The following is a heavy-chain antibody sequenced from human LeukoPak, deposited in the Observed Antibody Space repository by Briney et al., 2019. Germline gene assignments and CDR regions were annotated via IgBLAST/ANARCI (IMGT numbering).Heavy chain of an antibody. Sequence: PSETLSLTCAVYGGSFSGYYWSWIRQPPGKGLEWIGEINHSGSTNYNPSLKSRVTISVDTSKNQFSLELSSVTAADTAVYYCARMVYATSWDYYYGMDVWGQGTTVTVSS. D-gene: IGHD2-8*01. J-gene: IGHJ6*02. CDR1: GGSFSGYY. V-gene: IGHV4-34*01. CDR2: INHSGST. CDR3: ARMVYATSWDYYYGMDV.